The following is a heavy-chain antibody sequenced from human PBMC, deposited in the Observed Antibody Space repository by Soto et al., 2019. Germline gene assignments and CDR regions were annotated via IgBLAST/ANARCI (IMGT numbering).Heavy chain of an antibody. Sequence: NPTETLSLTCAVSGYSISSGFYWGWIRQPPGKGLEWIGSIYHSGRTYYNPSLTSRVTMSVDTSKNQFSLKLTSVTAAETAVYYCASAGVESILIFRVVAHYGMDVWGPGTTVTVSS. J-gene: IGHJ6*02. V-gene: IGHV4-38-2*01. CDR2: IYHSGRT. CDR3: ASAGVESILIFRVVAHYGMDV. CDR1: GYSISSGFY. D-gene: IGHD3-3*01.